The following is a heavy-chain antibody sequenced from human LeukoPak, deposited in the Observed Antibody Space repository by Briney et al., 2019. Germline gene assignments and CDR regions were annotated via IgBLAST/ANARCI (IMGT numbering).Heavy chain of an antibody. V-gene: IGHV3-21*01. J-gene: IGHJ3*02. CDR2: ISSSSSYI. CDR1: GFTFRSYS. D-gene: IGHD5-12*01. CDR3: ARTYIVATIRAFDI. Sequence: AGESLRLSCAASGFTFRSYSMIWVRQAPGKGLEWVASISSSSSYIYYADSVKGRFTISRDNAKNSLYLQMNSLRAEDTAVYYCARTYIVATIRAFDIWGQGAMVTVSS.